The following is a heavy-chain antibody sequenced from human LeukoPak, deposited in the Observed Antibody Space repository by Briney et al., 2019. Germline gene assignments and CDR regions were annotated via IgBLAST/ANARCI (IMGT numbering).Heavy chain of an antibody. CDR2: IIPILGIA. CDR3: ARDLYPGSGSYYNWFDP. D-gene: IGHD3-10*01. Sequence: SVKVSCKASGGTFSSYTISWVRQAPGQGLEWMGRIIPILGIANYAQNLQGRVTMTTDTSTSTAYMELRSLRSDDTAVYYCARDLYPGSGSYYNWFDPWGQGTLVTVSS. J-gene: IGHJ5*02. V-gene: IGHV1-69*04. CDR1: GGTFSSYT.